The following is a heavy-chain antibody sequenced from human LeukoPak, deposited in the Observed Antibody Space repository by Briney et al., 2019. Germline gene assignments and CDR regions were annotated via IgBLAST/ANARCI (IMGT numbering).Heavy chain of an antibody. J-gene: IGHJ5*02. D-gene: IGHD4-17*01. CDR1: GGSISSSSYY. V-gene: IGHV4-39*07. CDR2: IYYSGST. Sequence: ASETLSLTCTVSGGSISSSSYYWGWIRQPPGKGLEWIGSIYYSGSTYYNPSPKSRVTISVDTSKNQFSLKLSSVTAADTAVYYCARGKYGDYVVGWFDPWGQGTLVTVSS. CDR3: ARGKYGDYVVGWFDP.